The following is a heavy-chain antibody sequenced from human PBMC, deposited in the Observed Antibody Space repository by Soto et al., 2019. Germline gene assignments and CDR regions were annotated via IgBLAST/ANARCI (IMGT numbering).Heavy chain of an antibody. Sequence: GGSLRLSCAASGFTFSSYAMSWVRQAPGKGLEWVSAISGSGGSTYYADSVKGRFTISRDNSKNTLYLQMNSLRAEDTAVYYCANHQIQSQKGPAVAGDYWGQGTLVTVSS. CDR1: GFTFSSYA. CDR2: ISGSGGST. CDR3: ANHQIQSQKGPAVAGDY. D-gene: IGHD6-19*01. J-gene: IGHJ4*02. V-gene: IGHV3-23*01.